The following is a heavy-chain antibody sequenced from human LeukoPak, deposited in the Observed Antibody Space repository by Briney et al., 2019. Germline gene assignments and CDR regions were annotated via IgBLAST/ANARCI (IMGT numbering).Heavy chain of an antibody. J-gene: IGHJ4*02. D-gene: IGHD3-10*01. CDR2: LHKDGSQK. CDR1: GYPFSRYD. CDR3: ATFTGQLWSNSFDD. Sequence: GGSQGLYCAASGYPFSRYDMNWVRQARGKGLVCMANLHKDGSQKYYADSVQRGFPVSRDNAKNSLNLQMNSMIAEDTAVYSCATFTGQLWSNSFDDWGQGTMVTVSS. V-gene: IGHV3-7*01.